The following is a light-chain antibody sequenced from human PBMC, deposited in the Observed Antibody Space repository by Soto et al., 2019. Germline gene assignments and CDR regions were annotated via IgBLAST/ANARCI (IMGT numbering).Light chain of an antibody. CDR3: QHYYPYQYT. Sequence: DTQMTQSPSTLSAYVGDRVTITCRASQSISSWLAWYQQKPGKAPKLLIYGASNLESGVPSRFSGSGSGTEFTLTIISLQPDDSATYYCQHYYPYQYTFGQGNKVEIK. CDR2: GAS. V-gene: IGKV1-5*03. J-gene: IGKJ2*01. CDR1: QSISSW.